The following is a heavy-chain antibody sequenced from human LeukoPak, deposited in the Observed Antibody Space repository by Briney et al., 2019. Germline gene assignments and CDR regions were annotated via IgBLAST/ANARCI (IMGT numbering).Heavy chain of an antibody. CDR2: IWYDGSNK. CDR1: GFTFSSYG. V-gene: IGHV3-33*01. Sequence: PGRSLRLSCAASGFTFSSYGMHWVRQAPGKGLGWVAVIWYDGSNKYYADSVKGRFTISRDNSKNTLYLQMNSLRAEDTAVYYCARDGVREEMATHVFDYWGQGTLVTVSS. J-gene: IGHJ4*02. CDR3: ARDGVREEMATHVFDY. D-gene: IGHD5-24*01.